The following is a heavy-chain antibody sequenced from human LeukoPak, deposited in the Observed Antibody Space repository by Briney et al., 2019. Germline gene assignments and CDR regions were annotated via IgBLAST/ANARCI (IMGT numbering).Heavy chain of an antibody. CDR2: IYYSGST. CDR1: GGSMGSYY. D-gene: IGHD6-13*01. V-gene: IGHV4-59*08. CDR3: ARLSSSWSASVD. J-gene: IGHJ4*02. Sequence: PSETLSLTCTVSGGSMGSYYWSWIRQPPGKGLEWLGYIYYSGSTNYNPSLKSRVTISVDTSKNQFSLKLSSVTAADTAVYYCARLSSSWSASVDWGQGTLVTVSS.